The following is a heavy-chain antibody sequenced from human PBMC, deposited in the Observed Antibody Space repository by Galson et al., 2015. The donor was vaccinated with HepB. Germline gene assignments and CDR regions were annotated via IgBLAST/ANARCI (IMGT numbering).Heavy chain of an antibody. CDR1: GFTFSSYA. CDR3: AKVPRYCSSTSCPNEY. CDR2: ISGSGGST. Sequence: SCAASGFTFSSYAMSWVRQAPGKGLEWVSAISGSGGSTYYADSVKGRFTISRDNSKNTLYLQMNSLRAEDTAVYYCAKVPRYCSSTSCPNEYWGQGTLVTVSS. D-gene: IGHD2-2*01. J-gene: IGHJ1*01. V-gene: IGHV3-23*01.